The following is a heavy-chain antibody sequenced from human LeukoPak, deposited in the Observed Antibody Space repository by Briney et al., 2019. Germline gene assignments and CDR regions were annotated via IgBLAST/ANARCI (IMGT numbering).Heavy chain of an antibody. CDR2: INPNSGGT. Sequence: ASVKVSCKASGYTFTGYYMHWVRQAPGQGLEWMGWINPNSGGTNYAQKFQGRVTMTRDTSISTAYMELSRLRSDGTAVYYCARVDYYYYYYMDVWGKGTTVTVSS. V-gene: IGHV1-2*02. CDR1: GYTFTGYY. CDR3: ARVDYYYYYYMDV. J-gene: IGHJ6*03.